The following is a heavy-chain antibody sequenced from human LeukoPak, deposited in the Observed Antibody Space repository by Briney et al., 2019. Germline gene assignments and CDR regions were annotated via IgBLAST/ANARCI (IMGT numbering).Heavy chain of an antibody. CDR3: VRDVRASTGGDYLDS. CDR2: ISARGGST. CDR1: GFTFSNYA. J-gene: IGHJ4*02. Sequence: GGSLRLSCAASGFTFSNYAMTWVRQAPGKGLEWVAAISARGGSTYYAGSVKGRFTISRDNSKTTLYLQMNSLRDEDTAVYYCVRDVRASTGGDYLDSWGQGTLVTVSS. D-gene: IGHD2-8*02. V-gene: IGHV3-23*01.